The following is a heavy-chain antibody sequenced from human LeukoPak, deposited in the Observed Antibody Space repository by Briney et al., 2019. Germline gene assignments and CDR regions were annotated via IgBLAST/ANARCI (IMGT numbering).Heavy chain of an antibody. CDR1: GLTVSSNY. Sequence: GGPLKFSCAASGLTVSSNYMSWVRQAPGKGLEWVSVIYSGGSTYYADSVKGRFTISRDYSKNTLYLQMNSLRAEDTAVYYCARDRDGSGWHDYWGQGTLVTVSS. D-gene: IGHD6-19*01. CDR2: IYSGGST. J-gene: IGHJ4*02. CDR3: ARDRDGSGWHDY. V-gene: IGHV3-53*01.